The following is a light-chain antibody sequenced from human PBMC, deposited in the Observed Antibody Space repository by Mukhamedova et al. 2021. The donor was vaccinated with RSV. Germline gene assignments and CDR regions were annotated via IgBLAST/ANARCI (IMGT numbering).Light chain of an antibody. J-gene: IGKJ1*01. Sequence: WYQRRVHGKAPKLLIYEASRLESGVPSRFSGSGSGTDFALTISSLQPDYFATYYCQQYDTYLWTFGQGTKVEIK. CDR2: EAS. V-gene: IGKV1-5*03. CDR3: QQYDTYLWT.